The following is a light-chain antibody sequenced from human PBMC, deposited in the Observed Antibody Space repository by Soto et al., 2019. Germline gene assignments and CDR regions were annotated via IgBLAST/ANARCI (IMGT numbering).Light chain of an antibody. CDR3: QSYDSSLSGYV. V-gene: IGLV1-40*01. CDR2: ENN. J-gene: IGLJ1*01. Sequence: QSVLTQPPSVSEAPGQRVTISCTGSSSNIGACYEAQWYQQVPGTAPKLLIYENNNRPSGVPDRFSGSNSGTSASLAITGLQAEDEAEYYCQSYDSSLSGYVFGTGTKLTVL. CDR1: SSNIGACYE.